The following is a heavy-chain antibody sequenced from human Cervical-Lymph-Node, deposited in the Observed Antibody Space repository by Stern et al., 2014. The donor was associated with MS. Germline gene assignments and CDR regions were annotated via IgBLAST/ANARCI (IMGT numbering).Heavy chain of an antibody. CDR3: VRADGSVDDY. D-gene: IGHD3-10*01. CDR2: IGSRGDII. V-gene: IGHV3-11*01. CDR1: GFTFSAYY. J-gene: IGHJ4*02. Sequence: VQLVVSGGGLVKPGESLRLSCKASGFTFSAYYMSWIRQAPGMGLVRISFIGSRGDIIYYADFVRGRFHISRDNAKNSLYLQLNSLRAEDTAVYYCVRADGSVDDYWGQGTLVTVSS.